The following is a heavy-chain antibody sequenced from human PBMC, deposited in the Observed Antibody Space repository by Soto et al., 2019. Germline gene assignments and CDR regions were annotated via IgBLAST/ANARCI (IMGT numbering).Heavy chain of an antibody. CDR1: GGTFSSYT. CDR3: ARDNSSGWNYYFDY. Sequence: SVKVSCKASGGTFSSYTISWVRQAPGQGLEWMGRIIPILGIANYAQKLQGRVTMTTDTSTSTAYMELRSLRSDDTAVYYCARDNSSGWNYYFDYWGQGTLVTVSS. CDR2: IIPILGIA. J-gene: IGHJ4*02. D-gene: IGHD6-19*01. V-gene: IGHV1-69*04.